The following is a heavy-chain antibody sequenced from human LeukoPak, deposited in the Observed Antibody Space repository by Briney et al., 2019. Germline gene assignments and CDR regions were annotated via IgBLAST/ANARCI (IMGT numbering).Heavy chain of an antibody. V-gene: IGHV1-3*01. CDR2: INAADGNT. D-gene: IGHD3-16*01. CDR3: ASPRRKRITKNGGVGEYYYGRAV. CDR1: GQSFTIYT. Sequence: ASVKVSCKTSGQSFTIYTLHWVRQAPGQRLEWMGWINAADGNTKYSQKFQGRVIITRDSSANTAYMELSSLTSEDSAVYYCASPRRKRITKNGGVGEYYYGRAVGAKGPTVTVSS. J-gene: IGHJ6*04.